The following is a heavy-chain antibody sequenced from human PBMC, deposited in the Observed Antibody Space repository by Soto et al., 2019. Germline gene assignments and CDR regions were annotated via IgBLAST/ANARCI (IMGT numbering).Heavy chain of an antibody. Sequence: PGGSLRLSCTASGFTFDDYAMHWVRQGPGRGLELVSGITWNSGKIAYADSVKGRFTIARDDDNNSLYLQMNSLRPEDTALYYCVKDSYADFHRVLSTAEYFFDYWGHGTLVTVSS. D-gene: IGHD2-15*01. CDR1: GFTFDDYA. CDR3: VKDSYADFHRVLSTAEYFFDY. J-gene: IGHJ4*01. V-gene: IGHV3-9*01. CDR2: ITWNSGKI.